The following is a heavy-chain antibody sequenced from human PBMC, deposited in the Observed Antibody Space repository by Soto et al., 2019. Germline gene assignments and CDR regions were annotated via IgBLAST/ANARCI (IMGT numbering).Heavy chain of an antibody. J-gene: IGHJ5*02. CDR1: GGCMWSRVAD. V-gene: IGHV4-39*01. Sequence: SETNRDSRGVCGGCMWSRVADVAWKRKPPGEGLEWIANIYYSGYTYYNPSLKSRVTISKDTSKNLFSLKLSSMTAADTAVYYCARHLPYASGSFAWFDPWGQGILVTVSS. D-gene: IGHD3-10*01. CDR3: ARHLPYASGSFAWFDP. CDR2: IYYSGYT.